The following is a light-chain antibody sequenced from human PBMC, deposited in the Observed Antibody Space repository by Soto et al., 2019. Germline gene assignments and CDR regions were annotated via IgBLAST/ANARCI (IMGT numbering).Light chain of an antibody. CDR3: QQHNDYSAVT. CDR2: DAS. Sequence: DIQMTQSPSTLSASVGDRVTITCRASQNIGSSLAWYQHRPGKAPKLLIFDASTLQTGVPSRFSGSGFGTEFTLTITGLQPGDFATYYCQQHNDYSAVTFGQGTKLEIK. V-gene: IGKV1-5*01. J-gene: IGKJ2*01. CDR1: QNIGSS.